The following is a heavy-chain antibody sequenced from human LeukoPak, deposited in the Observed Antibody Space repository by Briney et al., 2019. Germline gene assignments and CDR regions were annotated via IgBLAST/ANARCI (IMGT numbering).Heavy chain of an antibody. D-gene: IGHD3-3*01. V-gene: IGHV3-23*01. Sequence: PGGSLRLSCAASGFTFSSYAMSWVRQAPGKGLEWVSAISGSGGSTYYADSVKGRFTISRDNSKNTLYLQMNSLRAEDTAVYYCAKGSRFLEWLSPFDYWGQGTLVTVSS. CDR2: ISGSGGST. CDR1: GFTFSSYA. J-gene: IGHJ4*02. CDR3: AKGSRFLEWLSPFDY.